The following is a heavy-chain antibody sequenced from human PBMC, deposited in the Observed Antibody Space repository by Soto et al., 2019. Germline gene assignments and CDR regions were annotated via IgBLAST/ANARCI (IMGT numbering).Heavy chain of an antibody. Sequence: QVQLVQSGAEVKKPGASVKVSCKASGYTFTNYGITWVRQAPGQGLEWMGWISVYSGNTDYPQKLQGRGTLTRDTATTTAYMEVRGLRSVDTAVYYCARVANVATTSGFDYWGQGTLVTFSS. V-gene: IGHV1-18*01. CDR1: GYTFTNYG. CDR2: ISVYSGNT. J-gene: IGHJ4*02. D-gene: IGHD5-12*01. CDR3: ARVANVATTSGFDY.